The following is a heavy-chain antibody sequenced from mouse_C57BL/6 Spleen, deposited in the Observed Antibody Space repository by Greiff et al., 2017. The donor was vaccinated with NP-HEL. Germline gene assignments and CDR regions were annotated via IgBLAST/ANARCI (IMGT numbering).Heavy chain of an antibody. Sequence: QVQLQQSGPGLVAPSQSLSITCTVSGFSLTSYAISWVRQPPGKGLEWLGVIWTGGGTNYNSALKSRLSISKDNSKSQVFLKMNSLQTDDTARYYCARGVYYGSSNYFDYWGQGTTLTVSS. J-gene: IGHJ2*01. CDR3: ARGVYYGSSNYFDY. CDR2: IWTGGGT. D-gene: IGHD1-1*01. V-gene: IGHV2-9-1*01. CDR1: GFSLTSYA.